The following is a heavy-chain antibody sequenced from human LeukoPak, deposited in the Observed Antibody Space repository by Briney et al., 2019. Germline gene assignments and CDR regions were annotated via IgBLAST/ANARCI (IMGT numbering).Heavy chain of an antibody. Sequence: SETLSLTCTVSGGSISSGGYYWSWVRQPPGKGLEWIGYIYHSGSTYYNPSLKSRVTISVDRSKNQFPLKLSSVTAADTAVYYCSRDSFSSSWPKWFDPWGQGILVAVSS. CDR1: GGSISSGGYY. V-gene: IGHV4-30-2*01. CDR2: IYHSGST. D-gene: IGHD6-13*01. J-gene: IGHJ5*02. CDR3: SRDSFSSSWPKWFDP.